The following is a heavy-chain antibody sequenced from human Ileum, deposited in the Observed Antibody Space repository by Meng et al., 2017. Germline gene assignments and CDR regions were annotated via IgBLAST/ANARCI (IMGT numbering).Heavy chain of an antibody. J-gene: IGHJ4*02. CDR3: ASGSGSLDY. Sequence: VQLQQSGPGLVKPSQNLSLRCAVSGGSVSSNIAAWNWIRQSPLRGLEWLGRTYYRSKWYSEYAVSVKSRISITPDTSKNQFSLQMNSVTPEDTAVYYCASGSGSLDYWGPGTLVTVST. CDR1: GGSVSSNIAA. CDR2: TYYRSKWYS. V-gene: IGHV6-1*01. D-gene: IGHD3-3*01.